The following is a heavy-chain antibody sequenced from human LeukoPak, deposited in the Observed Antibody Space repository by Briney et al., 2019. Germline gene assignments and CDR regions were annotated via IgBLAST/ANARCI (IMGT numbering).Heavy chain of an antibody. CDR2: IRYGESNK. D-gene: IGHD1-20*01. Sequence: GGSLRLSCAASGFTFKSYGMHWIRQAPGKGLKWVAFIRYGESNKYYADSVKGRFAMSRDNSKNTLYLQMNSLTAEDTAVYYCAKDYGVTGTGGAWLDPWGQGTLVTVSS. CDR1: GFTFKSYG. V-gene: IGHV3-30*02. CDR3: AKDYGVTGTGGAWLDP. J-gene: IGHJ5*02.